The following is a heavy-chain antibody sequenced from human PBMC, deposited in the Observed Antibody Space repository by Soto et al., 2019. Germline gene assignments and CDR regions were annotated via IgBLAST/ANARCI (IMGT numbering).Heavy chain of an antibody. D-gene: IGHD3-10*01. CDR2: ISTDNGNT. V-gene: IGHV1-3*04. CDR1: GYTFLSYP. J-gene: IGHJ1*01. CDR3: ARFGY. Sequence: QVQLVQSGAEVRKPGAAVTVSCKTSGYTFLSYPIHWVRQAPGQGLEWMGWISTDNGNTKYLQKFQGRVTITRDKSASTAYMELSSLTSGDTAVYYCARFGYWGQGTLVTVSS.